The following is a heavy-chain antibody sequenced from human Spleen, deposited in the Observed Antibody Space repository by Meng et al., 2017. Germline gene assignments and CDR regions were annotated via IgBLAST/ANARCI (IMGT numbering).Heavy chain of an antibody. CDR1: GYSISSSNW. J-gene: IGHJ4*02. CDR2: INHSGST. D-gene: IGHD6-19*01. CDR3: ARFSGSGWYV. V-gene: IGHV4-28*01. Sequence: QVQPAESGPGLVKPSYTLSLTCAVSGYSISSSNWWGWIRQPPGKGLEWIGEINHSGSTNYNPSLKSRVTISVDTSKNQFSLKLSSVTAADTAVYYCARFSGSGWYVWGQGTLVTVSS.